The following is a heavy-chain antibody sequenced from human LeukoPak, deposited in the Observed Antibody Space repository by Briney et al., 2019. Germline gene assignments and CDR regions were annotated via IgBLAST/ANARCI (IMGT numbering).Heavy chain of an antibody. CDR2: ICYSGST. CDR3: ARTENYIPEDCFHP. CDR1: GGSIGSSSHC. Sequence: SETLSLTCSVSGGSIGSSSHCWGWIRQPPGKGLEWIGTICYSGSTFYNPSLKSRVTLSVDTSKNQFSLKLSSVTAADTAVYYCARTENYIPEDCFHPWGQGTLVTVSS. J-gene: IGHJ5*02. V-gene: IGHV4-39*01. D-gene: IGHD5-24*01.